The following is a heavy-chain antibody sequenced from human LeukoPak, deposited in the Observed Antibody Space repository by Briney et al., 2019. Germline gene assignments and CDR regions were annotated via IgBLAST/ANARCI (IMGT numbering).Heavy chain of an antibody. D-gene: IGHD6-13*01. J-gene: IGHJ4*02. CDR2: IIPILGIA. V-gene: IGHV1-69*04. CDR1: GGTFSSYA. CDR3: ARSLAAAGTGY. Sequence: SVKVSCKASGGTFSSYAISWVRQAPGQGLEWMGRIIPILGIADYAQKFQGRVTITADKSTSTAYMELSSLRSEDTAVYYCARSLAAAGTGYWGQGTLVTVSS.